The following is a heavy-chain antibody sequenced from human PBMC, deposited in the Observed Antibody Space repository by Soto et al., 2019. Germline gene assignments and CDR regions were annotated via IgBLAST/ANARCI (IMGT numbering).Heavy chain of an antibody. D-gene: IGHD6-13*01. Sequence: SETLSLTCTVSGGSISSGDYYWSWIRQPPGKGLEWIGYIYYSGSTYYNPSLKSRVTISVDTSKNQFSLKLSSVTAADTAVYYCARGGIAAAGDYFDYWGQGTLVTVSS. CDR1: GGSISSGDYY. V-gene: IGHV4-30-4*01. CDR2: IYYSGST. J-gene: IGHJ4*02. CDR3: ARGGIAAAGDYFDY.